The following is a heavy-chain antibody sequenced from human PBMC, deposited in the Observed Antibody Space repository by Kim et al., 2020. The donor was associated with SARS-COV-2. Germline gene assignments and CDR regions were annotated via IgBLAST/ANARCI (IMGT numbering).Heavy chain of an antibody. J-gene: IGHJ5*02. CDR1: GYTFTNYA. Sequence: ASVKVSCKASGYTFTNYAMHWVRQAPGQRLAWMGWINVGNGNTRYSQQFQGRLTITRDTSASTAYMELSSLRSEDTAVYYCARHFYGDYENWFDPWGQGTLVTVSS. CDR2: INVGNGNT. V-gene: IGHV1-3*01. D-gene: IGHD4-17*01. CDR3: ARHFYGDYENWFDP.